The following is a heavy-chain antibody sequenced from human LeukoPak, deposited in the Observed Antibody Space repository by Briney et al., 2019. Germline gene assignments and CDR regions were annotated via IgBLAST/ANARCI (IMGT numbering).Heavy chain of an antibody. CDR3: ARDGSGSYYTLPFDY. CDR1: GGTFSSDA. D-gene: IGHD3-10*01. J-gene: IGHJ4*02. CDR2: IIPIFGTA. V-gene: IGHV1-69*13. Sequence: ASVKVSCKASGGTFSSDAISWVRQAPGQGLEWMGGIIPIFGTANYAQKFQGRVTITADESTSTAYMELSSLRSEDTAVYYCARDGSGSYYTLPFDYWGQGTLVTVSS.